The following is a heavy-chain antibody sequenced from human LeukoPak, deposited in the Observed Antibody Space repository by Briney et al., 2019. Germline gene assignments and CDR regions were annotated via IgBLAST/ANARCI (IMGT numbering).Heavy chain of an antibody. V-gene: IGHV5-51*01. Sequence: GESLQISCKGSGYSFTSYWIGWVRQMPGKGLEWMGIIYPGDSDTRYSPSFQGQVTISADKSISTAYLQWSSLKASDTAMYYCARRMATIGAFAFDIWSQGTMVTVSS. CDR1: GYSFTSYW. D-gene: IGHD5-12*01. CDR3: ARRMATIGAFAFDI. J-gene: IGHJ3*02. CDR2: IYPGDSDT.